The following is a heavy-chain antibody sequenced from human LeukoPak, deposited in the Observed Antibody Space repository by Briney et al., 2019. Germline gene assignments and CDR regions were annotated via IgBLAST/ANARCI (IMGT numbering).Heavy chain of an antibody. CDR2: LYSSGST. Sequence: SETLSLTCTVSGGSISGSYWSWIRQPPGKGLEWIGSLYSSGSTNYNPSLKSRVTMSVDTAKNQFSLRLSSVTAADTAVYYCARSRGYFGSWGQGTLVTVSS. CDR3: ARSRGYFGS. J-gene: IGHJ5*01. V-gene: IGHV4-59*08. D-gene: IGHD3-22*01. CDR1: GGSISGSY.